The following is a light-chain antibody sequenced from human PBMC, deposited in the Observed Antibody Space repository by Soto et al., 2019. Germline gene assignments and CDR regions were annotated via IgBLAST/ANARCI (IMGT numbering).Light chain of an antibody. V-gene: IGLV2-8*01. CDR2: EVS. CDR3: SSYAGSNNLV. Sequence: QSALTQPPSASGSPGQSVTISCTGTSSDVGGYNYVSWYHQHPGKAPKLMLYEVSKRPSGVPDRFSGSKSGNTASLTVSGLHAEYEADYYCSSYAGSNNLVFGGGTKLTVL. J-gene: IGLJ2*01. CDR1: SSDVGGYNY.